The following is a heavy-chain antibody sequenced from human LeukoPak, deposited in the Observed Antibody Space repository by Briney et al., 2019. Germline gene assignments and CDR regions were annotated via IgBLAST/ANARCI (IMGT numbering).Heavy chain of an antibody. D-gene: IGHD5-24*01. Sequence: SETLSLTCTVSGGSVSSGSYYWSWLRQPPGKGLEWIGYIYYSGSTNYNPSLKSRVTISVDTSKNQFSLKLSSVTAADTAVYYCARMARNWFDPWGQGTLVTVSS. J-gene: IGHJ5*02. V-gene: IGHV4-61*01. CDR3: ARMARNWFDP. CDR2: IYYSGST. CDR1: GGSVSSGSYY.